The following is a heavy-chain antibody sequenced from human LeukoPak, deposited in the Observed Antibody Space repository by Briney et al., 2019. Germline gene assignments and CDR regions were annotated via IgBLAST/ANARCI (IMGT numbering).Heavy chain of an antibody. J-gene: IGHJ4*02. CDR2: ISMSSDYI. CDR3: ARGDFDY. V-gene: IGHV3-21*01. Sequence: GGSLRLSCAASGFAFNTYTVNWVRQAPGKGLEWVSSISMSSDYIYYADSMRGRFTISRDNARKSLYLQMNSLSAEDTAVYYCARGDFDYWGQGALVTVSS. CDR1: GFAFNTYT.